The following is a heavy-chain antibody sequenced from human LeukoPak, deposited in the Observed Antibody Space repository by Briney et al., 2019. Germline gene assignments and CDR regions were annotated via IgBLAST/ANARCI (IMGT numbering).Heavy chain of an antibody. Sequence: PGRSLRLSCAASGFTFSSYAMHWVRQAPGKGLEWVAVISYDGSNKYYADSVKGRFTISRDNSKNTLYLQMNSLRAEDTAVYYCAKGSRSWYLNGLDYWGQGTLVTVSS. CDR1: GFTFSSYA. CDR2: ISYDGSNK. J-gene: IGHJ4*02. CDR3: AKGSRSWYLNGLDY. V-gene: IGHV3-30*04. D-gene: IGHD6-13*01.